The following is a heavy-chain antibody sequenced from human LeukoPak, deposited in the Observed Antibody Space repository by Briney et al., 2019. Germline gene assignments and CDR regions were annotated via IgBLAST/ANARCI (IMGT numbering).Heavy chain of an antibody. CDR3: ARDPEGIAVAASDY. J-gene: IGHJ4*02. CDR1: DDSITMYY. D-gene: IGHD6-19*01. CDR2: IYTSGST. Sequence: PSETLSLTCTVSDDSITMYYWTWIRQPAGKGLEWIGRIYTSGSTNYNPSLKSRVTMSVDTSKNQFSLKLSSVTAADTAVYYCARDPEGIAVAASDYWGQGTLVTVSS. V-gene: IGHV4-4*07.